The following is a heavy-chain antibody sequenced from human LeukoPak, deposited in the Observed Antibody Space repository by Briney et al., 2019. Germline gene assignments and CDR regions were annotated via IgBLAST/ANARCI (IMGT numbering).Heavy chain of an antibody. D-gene: IGHD3-22*01. J-gene: IGHJ4*02. CDR1: GFTFSSYA. Sequence: GGSLRLSCAASGFTFSSYAMHWVRQAPGKGLEWVAVISYDGSNKYYADSVKGRFTISRDNSKNTLYLQMNSLRAEDTAVYYCAKDRYYYDSSGLFDYWSQGTLVTVSS. CDR3: AKDRYYYDSSGLFDY. CDR2: ISYDGSNK. V-gene: IGHV3-30*04.